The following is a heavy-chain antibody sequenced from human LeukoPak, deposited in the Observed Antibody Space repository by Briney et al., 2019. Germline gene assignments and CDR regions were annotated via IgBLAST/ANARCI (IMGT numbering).Heavy chain of an antibody. Sequence: GGSLRLSCAASGFTFSSYWMSWVRQAPGKGLEWVANIKQDGSEKYYVDSVKGRFTISRDNAKNSLYLQMNSLRAEDTAMYYCARRAPHYDSSGYYSAGAYYFDYWGQGTLVTVSS. J-gene: IGHJ4*02. D-gene: IGHD3-22*01. V-gene: IGHV3-7*03. CDR1: GFTFSSYW. CDR2: IKQDGSEK. CDR3: ARRAPHYDSSGYYSAGAYYFDY.